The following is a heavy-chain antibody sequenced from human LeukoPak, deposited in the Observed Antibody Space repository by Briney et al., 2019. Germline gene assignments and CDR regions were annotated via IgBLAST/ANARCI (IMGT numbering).Heavy chain of an antibody. CDR2: ISYDGSNK. J-gene: IGHJ4*02. V-gene: IGHV3-30*18. D-gene: IGHD6-13*01. CDR3: AKAVIAAAGTGFLDC. Sequence: PGGSLRLSCAASGFTFNSYGMHWVRQAPGKGLEWVAVISYDGSNKYYAESVKGRFTISRDNSKNTVYLQMNSLRAEDTAVYYCAKAVIAAAGTGFLDCWGQGTLVNVSS. CDR1: GFTFNSYG.